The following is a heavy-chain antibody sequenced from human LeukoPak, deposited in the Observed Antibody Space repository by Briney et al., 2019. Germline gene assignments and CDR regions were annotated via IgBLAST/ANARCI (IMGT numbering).Heavy chain of an antibody. CDR1: GYTFISYA. D-gene: IGHD4-17*01. Sequence: WASVTVSFTASGYTFISYAMHWVRQAPGQRLEWMGWINAGNGNTKYSQKFQGRVTITRDTSASTAYMELSSLRSEDTAVYYCAYGDYVDAFDIWGQGTMVTVSS. V-gene: IGHV1-3*01. J-gene: IGHJ3*02. CDR3: AYGDYVDAFDI. CDR2: INAGNGNT.